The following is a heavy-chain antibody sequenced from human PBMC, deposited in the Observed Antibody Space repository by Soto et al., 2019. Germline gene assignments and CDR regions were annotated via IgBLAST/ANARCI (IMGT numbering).Heavy chain of an antibody. Sequence: SLRLSCASSGFTFSNAWMSWVRQAPGKGLEWVGRIKSKTDGGTTDYAAPVKGRFTISRDDSKNTLYLQMNSLKTEDTAVYYCTARMPVADRDYWGQGTLVTVSS. V-gene: IGHV3-15*01. CDR1: GFTFSNAW. D-gene: IGHD6-19*01. J-gene: IGHJ4*02. CDR2: IKSKTDGGTT. CDR3: TARMPVADRDY.